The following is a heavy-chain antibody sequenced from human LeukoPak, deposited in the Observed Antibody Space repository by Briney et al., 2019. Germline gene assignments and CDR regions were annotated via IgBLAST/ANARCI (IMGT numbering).Heavy chain of an antibody. Sequence: SVKVSCKASGYTFTSYDINWVRQATGQGLEWMGWMNPNSGNTGYAQKLQGRVTMTRNTSISTAYMELSSLRSEDTAVYYCARVQALLWFGELLRYYMDVWGKGTTVTVSS. V-gene: IGHV1-8*01. CDR1: GYTFTSYD. J-gene: IGHJ6*03. CDR3: ARVQALLWFGELLRYYMDV. D-gene: IGHD3-10*01. CDR2: MNPNSGNT.